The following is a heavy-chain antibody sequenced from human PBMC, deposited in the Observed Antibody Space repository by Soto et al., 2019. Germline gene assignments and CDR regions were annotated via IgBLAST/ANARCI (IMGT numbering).Heavy chain of an antibody. J-gene: IGHJ4*02. D-gene: IGHD2-15*01. CDR3: ARRPHCSGGICYYGLDN. CDR1: GSSFSDYY. Sequence: EVQLVQSGAEVKRPGTTVKISCKVSGSSFSDYYIHWVQQAPGKGFQWMGWMNPDSGHAAYAQKFQGRVTLTTSTSTSTVYMEMRSLGSEDTAVYYCARRPHCSGGICYYGLDNWGQGTLVTVSS. CDR2: MNPDSGHA. V-gene: IGHV1-69-2*01.